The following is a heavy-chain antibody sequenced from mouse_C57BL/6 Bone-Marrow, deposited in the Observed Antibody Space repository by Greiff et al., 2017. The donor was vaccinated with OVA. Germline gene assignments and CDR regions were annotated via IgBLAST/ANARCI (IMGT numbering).Heavy chain of an antibody. J-gene: IGHJ3*01. CDR1: GFTFSSYG. CDR2: ISSGGSYT. D-gene: IGHD4-1*01. V-gene: IGHV5-6*02. Sequence: DVMLVESGGDLVKPGGSLKLSCAASGFTFSSYGMSWVRQTPDKRLEWVATISSGGSYTYYPDSVKGRFTISRDNAKNTLYLQMSSLKSEDTAMYYCARQKGGTGTSFAYWGQGTLVTVSA. CDR3: ARQKGGTGTSFAY.